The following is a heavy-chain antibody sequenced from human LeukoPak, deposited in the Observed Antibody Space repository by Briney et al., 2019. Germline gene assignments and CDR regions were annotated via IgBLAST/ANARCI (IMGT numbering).Heavy chain of an antibody. CDR1: GGSVSSVSYY. J-gene: IGHJ5*02. V-gene: IGHV4-61*01. CDR3: ARTTYYYDSSGSRNWFDP. D-gene: IGHD3-22*01. CDR2: ISFSGSS. Sequence: SETLSLTCTVSGGSVSSVSYYWTWIRQPPGKGLEWIGYISFSGSSNYNPSLKSRVTMSVDTSKNQFSLKLSSVTAADTAVYYCARTTYYYDSSGSRNWFDPWGQGTLVTVSS.